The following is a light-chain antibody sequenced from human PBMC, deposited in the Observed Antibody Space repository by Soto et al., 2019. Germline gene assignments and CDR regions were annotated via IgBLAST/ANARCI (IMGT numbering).Light chain of an antibody. Sequence: QSVLTQPASVSGSPGQSITISCTGTSSDVGSYNLVSWYQQHPGKAPKLMIYEGSKRPSGVSNRFSGSKSGNTASLTISGLQAEDEADYYCCSYAVSTTFVFGGGTKVTVL. CDR2: EGS. V-gene: IGLV2-23*01. J-gene: IGLJ3*02. CDR1: SSDVGSYNL. CDR3: CSYAVSTTFV.